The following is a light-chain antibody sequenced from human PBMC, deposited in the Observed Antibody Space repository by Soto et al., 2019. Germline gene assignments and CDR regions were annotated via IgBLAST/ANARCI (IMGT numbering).Light chain of an antibody. J-gene: IGKJ1*01. V-gene: IGKV3-20*01. CDR2: GAS. CDR3: QQYGTSSWT. Sequence: EIVLTQSPGTLSLSPGERATLSCRASQSVSSTYLAWYQQKPGQAPRLLIYGASSRATGIPDRFSGDGSGADFTLTISRLEPEDFAVYYCQQYGTSSWTFGQGTKVDTK. CDR1: QSVSSTY.